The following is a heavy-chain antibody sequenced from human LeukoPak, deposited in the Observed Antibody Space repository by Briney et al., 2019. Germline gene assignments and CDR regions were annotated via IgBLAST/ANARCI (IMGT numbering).Heavy chain of an antibody. CDR2: ISPYNGYT. V-gene: IGHV1-18*01. D-gene: IGHD3/OR15-3a*01. Sequence: GASVKVSCKASAFTFSSYVVSWVRQAPEQGLEWMGWISPYNGYTNYAQNLQGRVTMTTDTSTSTAYMELRSLRSDDTAVYYCARVGGPYNFGYYYAMDVWGQGTTVTVSS. CDR3: ARVGGPYNFGYYYAMDV. J-gene: IGHJ6*02. CDR1: AFTFSSYV.